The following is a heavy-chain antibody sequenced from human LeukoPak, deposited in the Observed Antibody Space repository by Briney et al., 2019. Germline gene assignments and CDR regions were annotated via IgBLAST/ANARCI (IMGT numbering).Heavy chain of an antibody. V-gene: IGHV4-30-2*01. Sequence: SETLSLTCAVSGGSISSGGYSWSWIRQPPGKGLEWIGYIYHSGSTYYNPSLKSRVTISVDRSKNQFSLKLSSVTAADTAVYYCARYDLWSLHGMDVWGQGTTVTVSS. CDR2: IYHSGST. D-gene: IGHD3-3*01. J-gene: IGHJ6*02. CDR3: ARYDLWSLHGMDV. CDR1: GGSISSGGYS.